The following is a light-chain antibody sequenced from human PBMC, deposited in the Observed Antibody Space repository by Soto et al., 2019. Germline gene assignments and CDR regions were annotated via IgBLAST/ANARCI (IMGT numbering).Light chain of an antibody. Sequence: EIVLTQSPATLSLSPGERATLSCRASQSVTTNFAWYQQKPGQAPRLLIYRATNRATGIPARFSGSGSGTDFTLTISSLEPEDFAVYYCQHRSNWPRGLAFGGGTKVEIK. CDR1: QSVTTN. V-gene: IGKV3-11*01. CDR2: RAT. CDR3: QHRSNWPRGLA. J-gene: IGKJ4*01.